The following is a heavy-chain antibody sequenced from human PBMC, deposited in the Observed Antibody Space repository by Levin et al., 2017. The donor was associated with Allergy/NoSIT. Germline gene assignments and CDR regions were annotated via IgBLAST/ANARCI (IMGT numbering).Heavy chain of an antibody. Sequence: HAGGSLRLSCAASGFTFSSYGMHWVRQAPGKGLEWVAVIWYDGSNKYYADSVKGRFTISRDNSKNTLYLQMNSLRAEDTAVYYCARDRGVFIPPRPIVVVTAIRVWANWFDPWGQGTLVTVSS. D-gene: IGHD2-21*02. CDR3: ARDRGVFIPPRPIVVVTAIRVWANWFDP. J-gene: IGHJ5*02. CDR1: GFTFSSYG. CDR2: IWYDGSNK. V-gene: IGHV3-33*01.